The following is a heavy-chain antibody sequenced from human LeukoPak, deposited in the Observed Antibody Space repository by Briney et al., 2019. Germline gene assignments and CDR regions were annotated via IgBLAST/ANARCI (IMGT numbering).Heavy chain of an antibody. D-gene: IGHD3-22*01. Sequence: GGSLRLSCAASGFTFLSYGMHWVRQAPGKGLEWVAFIRYDGSNKYYADSVKGRFTISRDNSKNTLYLQMNSLRAEDTAVYYCARDPLSYYYDSSGFDAFDIWGQGTMVTVSS. J-gene: IGHJ3*02. CDR1: GFTFLSYG. V-gene: IGHV3-30*02. CDR3: ARDPLSYYYDSSGFDAFDI. CDR2: IRYDGSNK.